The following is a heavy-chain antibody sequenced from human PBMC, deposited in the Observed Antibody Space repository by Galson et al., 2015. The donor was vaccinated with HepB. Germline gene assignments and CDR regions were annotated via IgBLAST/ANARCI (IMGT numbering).Heavy chain of an antibody. V-gene: IGHV1-24*01. D-gene: IGHD3-22*01. CDR2: FDPEDGET. CDR1: GYTLTELS. CDR3: ATSTIPDYDSSGYYPFS. J-gene: IGHJ5*02. Sequence: SVKVSCKVSGYTLTELSMHWVRQAPGKGLEWMGGFDPEDGETIYAQKFQGRVTMTEDTSTDTAYMELSSLRSEDTAVYYCATSTIPDYDSSGYYPFSWGQGTLVTVSS.